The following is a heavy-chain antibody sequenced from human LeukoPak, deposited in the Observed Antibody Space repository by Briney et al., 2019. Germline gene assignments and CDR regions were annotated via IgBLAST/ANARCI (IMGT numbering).Heavy chain of an antibody. J-gene: IGHJ3*02. CDR1: GFTFSSYE. V-gene: IGHV3-48*03. D-gene: IGHD3-10*01. Sequence: PGGSLRFSCAASGFTFSSYEMNWVRQAPGKGLEWVSYISSSGSTIYYADSVNGRFTISRDNAKNSLYLQMNSLRAEDTALYYCARAITMVRGVNAFDIWGQGTMVTVSS. CDR2: ISSSGSTI. CDR3: ARAITMVRGVNAFDI.